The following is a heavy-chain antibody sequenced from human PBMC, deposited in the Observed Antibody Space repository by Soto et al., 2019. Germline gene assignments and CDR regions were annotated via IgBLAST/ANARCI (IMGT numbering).Heavy chain of an antibody. V-gene: IGHV3-66*01. D-gene: IGHD2-15*01. Sequence: EVQLVGSGGGLVQPGGSLRLSCAASGFTGSSKYMSWVRQARGKGLEWVSLIQSGGPTYYADSVKGRFTISRDTSENTGPLQMDSLRAEETAVYYCARDDVLCDGGRCYGVPLALWGKGTKVTVSS. CDR1: GFTGSSKY. J-gene: IGHJ6*04. CDR3: ARDDVLCDGGRCYGVPLAL. CDR2: IQSGGPT.